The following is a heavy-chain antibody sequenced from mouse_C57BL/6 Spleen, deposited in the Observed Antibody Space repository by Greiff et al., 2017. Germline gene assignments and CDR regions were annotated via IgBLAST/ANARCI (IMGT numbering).Heavy chain of an antibody. D-gene: IGHD2-4*01. V-gene: IGHV5-12*01. CDR3: ARHSDYEGFAY. J-gene: IGHJ3*01. CDR1: GFTFSDYY. CDR2: ISNGGGST. Sequence: DVKLVESGGGLVQPGGSLKLSCAASGFTFSDYYMYWVRRTPEKRLEWVAYISNGGGSTYYPDTVKGRFTISRDNAKNTLYLQMSRLKSEDTAMYYCARHSDYEGFAYWGQGTLVTVSA.